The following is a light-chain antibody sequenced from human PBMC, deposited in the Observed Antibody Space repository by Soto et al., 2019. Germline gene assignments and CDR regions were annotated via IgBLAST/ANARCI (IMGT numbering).Light chain of an antibody. J-gene: IGKJ1*01. CDR3: LQYGTPWWT. CDR1: QSVPANY. Sequence: EIVLTQSPGTLSLSPGERVTLSCGASQSVPANYLAWYQQKPGQAPRLLIYGASNRATGIPDRFSGSGSGTDFTITVSRLEPEDFAVYFCLQYGTPWWTFGHGARVESK. V-gene: IGKV3-20*01. CDR2: GAS.